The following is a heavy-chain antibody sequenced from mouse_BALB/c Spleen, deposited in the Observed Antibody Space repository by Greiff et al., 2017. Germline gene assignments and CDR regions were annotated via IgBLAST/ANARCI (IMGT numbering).Heavy chain of an antibody. CDR1: GFSLTGYG. CDR2: IWGDGST. J-gene: IGHJ4*01. D-gene: IGHD2-1*01. V-gene: IGHV2-6-7*01. Sequence: VQLQQSGPGLVAPSQSLSITCTVSGFSLTGYGVNWVRQPPGKGLEWLGMIWGDGSTDYNSALKSRLSISKDNSKSQVFLKMNSLQTDDTARYYCASYGNYVKDYAMDYWGQGTSVTVSS. CDR3: ASYGNYVKDYAMDY.